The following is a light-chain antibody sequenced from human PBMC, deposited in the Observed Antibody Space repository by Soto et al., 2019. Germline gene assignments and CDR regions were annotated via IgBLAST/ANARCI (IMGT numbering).Light chain of an antibody. CDR2: GAS. V-gene: IGKV3-15*01. CDR3: QQYTNWPYT. CDR1: QSVSAK. J-gene: IGKJ2*01. Sequence: EIVMTQSPATLSVSPGERATLSCRASQSVSAKLAWYQHKPGQAPRLLIYGASTRATGIPARFSGSGSGTEFTLTISSLQSEDFAVYYCQQYTNWPYTFGQGTKLEI.